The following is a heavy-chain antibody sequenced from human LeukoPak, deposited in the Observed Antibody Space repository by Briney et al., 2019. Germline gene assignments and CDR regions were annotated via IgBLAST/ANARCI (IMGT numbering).Heavy chain of an antibody. V-gene: IGHV4-34*01. CDR3: ASEYGSGYYYAVY. D-gene: IGHD3-22*01. Sequence: KTSETLSLTCAVYGGSFSGYYWSWIRQPPGKGLEWIAEIDHSGRTNFNPSLKSRVTISVDTSKNQFSLKLSSVTAADTAVYYCASEYGSGYYYAVYWGQGTLVTVSS. J-gene: IGHJ4*02. CDR1: GGSFSGYY. CDR2: IDHSGRT.